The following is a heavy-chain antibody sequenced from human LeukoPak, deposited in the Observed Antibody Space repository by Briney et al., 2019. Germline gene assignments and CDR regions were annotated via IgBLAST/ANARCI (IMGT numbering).Heavy chain of an antibody. D-gene: IGHD2-2*02. CDR2: MKPNSGNT. J-gene: IGHJ5*02. CDR1: GYSFTSYY. V-gene: IGHV1-8*01. CDR3: ARRPYCSSTSCYRNWFDP. Sequence: ASVKVSCKASGYSFTSYYINWVRQATGPGLEWMGWMKPNSGNTGYAQKFQGRVTMTRNNSISTTYMELSSLRSEDTAVYYCARRPYCSSTSCYRNWFDPWGQGTLVTVSS.